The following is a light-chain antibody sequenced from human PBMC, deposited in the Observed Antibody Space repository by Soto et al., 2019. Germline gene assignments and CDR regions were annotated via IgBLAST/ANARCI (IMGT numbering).Light chain of an antibody. CDR2: DAS. CDR1: QSVNIY. V-gene: IGKV3-11*01. Sequence: EIVLTQSPATLSLSPGERATLSCRASQSVNIYLAWYQQKPGQAPRLLIYDASNGATGIPARFSGSGSGTDFTLTISSLEPEDIAVYYCQQRSNWRVTFGGGTKVEIK. J-gene: IGKJ4*01. CDR3: QQRSNWRVT.